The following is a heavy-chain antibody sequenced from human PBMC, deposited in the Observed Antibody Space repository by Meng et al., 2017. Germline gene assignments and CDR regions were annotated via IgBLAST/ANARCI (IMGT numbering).Heavy chain of an antibody. D-gene: IGHD1-7*01. CDR3: ARVKITGTTRSIDY. Sequence: QVQLQESGQGLVRPSETLSLTCTVSGGSVSSGSYYWSWIRQPPGKGLEWIGYIYYSGSTNYNPSLKSRVTISVDTSKNQFSLKLSSVTAADTAVYYCARVKITGTTRSIDYWGQGTLVTVSS. J-gene: IGHJ4*02. CDR2: IYYSGST. CDR1: GGSVSSGSYY. V-gene: IGHV4-61*01.